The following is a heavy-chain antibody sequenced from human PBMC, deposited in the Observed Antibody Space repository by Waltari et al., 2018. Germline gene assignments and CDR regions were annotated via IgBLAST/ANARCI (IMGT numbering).Heavy chain of an antibody. CDR1: GGSISSGSYY. CDR2: IYNSGST. Sequence: QVQLQELGPGLVKPSQTLSLTCTVSGGSISSGSYYWSWIRQPAGKGLEWIGRIYNSGSTNYNPSLRSRVTIAVDTSKNQFSLKLSSVTDADTAVYYCARSGNGSGRANNLFDPWGQGTLVTVSS. V-gene: IGHV4-61*02. J-gene: IGHJ5*02. D-gene: IGHD3-10*01. CDR3: ARSGNGSGRANNLFDP.